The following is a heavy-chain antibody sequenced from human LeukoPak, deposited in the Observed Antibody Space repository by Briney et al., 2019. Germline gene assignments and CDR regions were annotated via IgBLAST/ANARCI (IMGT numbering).Heavy chain of an antibody. V-gene: IGHV3-74*01. J-gene: IGHJ4*02. CDR1: GFTFSDYW. CDR2: INSDGSST. CDR3: ARGVIVAAGTDY. D-gene: IGHD6-13*01. Sequence: GLSLRLFCAASGFTFSDYWMHWIRQVPGKWLVWVSHINSDGSSTSYADSVKGRFTISRDNAKNTLYLQMNSLRAEDTAVYYCARGVIVAAGTDYWGQGTLFTVSS.